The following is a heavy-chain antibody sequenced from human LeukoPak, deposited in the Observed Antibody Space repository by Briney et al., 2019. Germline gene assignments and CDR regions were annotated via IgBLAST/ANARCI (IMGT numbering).Heavy chain of an antibody. CDR3: ARVIVVTIDSGDYFDY. J-gene: IGHJ4*02. Sequence: GGSLRLSCAASGFTVSSNYMSWVRQAPGKGLEWVSVIYSGGSTYYADSVKGRFTISRDNSKNTVYLQMNSLRAEDTAVYYCARVIVVTIDSGDYFDYWGQGALVTVSS. CDR2: IYSGGST. D-gene: IGHD1-26*01. V-gene: IGHV3-66*01. CDR1: GFTVSSNY.